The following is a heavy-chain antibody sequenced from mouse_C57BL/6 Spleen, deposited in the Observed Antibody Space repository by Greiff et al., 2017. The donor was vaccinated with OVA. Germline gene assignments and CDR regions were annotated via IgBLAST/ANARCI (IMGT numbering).Heavy chain of an antibody. V-gene: IGHV1-82*01. D-gene: IGHD1-1*01. J-gene: IGHJ2*01. CDR2: IYPGDGDT. CDR1: GYAFSSSW. Sequence: VQLQQSGPELVKPGASVKISCKASGYAFSSSWMNWVKQRPGKGLEWIGRIYPGDGDTNYNGKFKGKATLTADKSSSTAYMQLSSLTSEDSAVYFCARGYCSSYRGDYWGQGTTLTVSS. CDR3: ARGYCSSYRGDY.